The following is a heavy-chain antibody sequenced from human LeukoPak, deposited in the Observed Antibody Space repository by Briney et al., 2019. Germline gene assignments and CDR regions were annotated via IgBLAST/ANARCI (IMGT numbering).Heavy chain of an antibody. CDR2: IGGSGGGT. CDR1: EFSFSTYA. CDR3: AKARGWSGPIHDAFDI. D-gene: IGHD3-3*01. V-gene: IGHV3-23*01. Sequence: GGSLRLSCAASEFSFSTYAMNWVRQAPGTGPEWVSAIGGSGGGTYYADSVKGRFTISRDNSKSMLYLQMNRLRAEDTAVYYCAKARGWSGPIHDAFDIWGQGTMVTVSS. J-gene: IGHJ3*02.